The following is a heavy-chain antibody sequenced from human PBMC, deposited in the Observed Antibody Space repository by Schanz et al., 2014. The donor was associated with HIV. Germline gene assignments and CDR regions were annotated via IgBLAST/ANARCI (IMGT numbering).Heavy chain of an antibody. CDR3: MRQEVRSGTFDFDY. J-gene: IGHJ4*02. Sequence: QVRLQQWGAGLLKPSETLSLTCAVYGGSFSGHYWSWIRQPPGKGLEWIGQINHNENTNYNPSLXXRVTISLDTSKNHFSRRLSSVTAADTAVYYCMRQEVRSGTFDFDYWGQGTLVTVSS. D-gene: IGHD1-26*01. CDR1: GGSFSGHY. CDR2: INHNENT. V-gene: IGHV4-34*02.